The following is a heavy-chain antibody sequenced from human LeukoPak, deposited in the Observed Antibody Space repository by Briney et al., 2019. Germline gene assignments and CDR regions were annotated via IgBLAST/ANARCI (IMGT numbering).Heavy chain of an antibody. V-gene: IGHV4-39*01. CDR3: ARQEGHIVVVVAAIDY. J-gene: IGHJ4*02. D-gene: IGHD2-15*01. CDR1: GGSISSSSYS. CDR2: IYYSGST. Sequence: PSETLSLTCTVSGGSISSSSYSWGWIRQPPGRGLEWIGSIYYSGSTYYNPSLKSRVTISVDTSKNQFSLKLSSVTAADTAVYYCARQEGHIVVVVAAIDYWGQGTLVTVSS.